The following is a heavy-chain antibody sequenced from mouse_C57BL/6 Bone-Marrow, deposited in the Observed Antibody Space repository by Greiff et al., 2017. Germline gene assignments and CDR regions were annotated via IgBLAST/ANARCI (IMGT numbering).Heavy chain of an antibody. D-gene: IGHD1-1*01. CDR1: GYAFTNYL. J-gene: IGHJ3*01. CDR3: ARGYGSSSAWFAY. CDR2: INPGSGGT. Sequence: QVQLQQSGAELVRPGTSVKVSCKASGYAFTNYLIEWVKQRPGQGLEWIGVINPGSGGTNYNEKFKGKATLTAEKSSSTAYMQLSSLTSEDSAVYFCARGYGSSSAWFAYWGQGTLVTVSA. V-gene: IGHV1-54*01.